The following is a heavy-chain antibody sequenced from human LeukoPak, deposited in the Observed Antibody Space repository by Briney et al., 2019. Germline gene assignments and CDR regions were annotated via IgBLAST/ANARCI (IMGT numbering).Heavy chain of an antibody. J-gene: IGHJ4*02. V-gene: IGHV4-4*02. CDR3: ARERYTVTADYFDY. D-gene: IGHD4-17*01. CDR2: ISHSGST. CDR1: GGSISSSYL. Sequence: PSETLSLTCAVSGGSISSSYLWSWVRQPPGKGLEWIGEISHSGSTNYNPSLKSRVTISVDKSKNQFSLNLSSVSAADTAVYYCARERYTVTADYFDYWGQGTLVTVSS.